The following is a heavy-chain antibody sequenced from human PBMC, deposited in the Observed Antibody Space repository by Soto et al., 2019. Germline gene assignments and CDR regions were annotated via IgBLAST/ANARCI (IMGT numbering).Heavy chain of an antibody. D-gene: IGHD3-22*01. V-gene: IGHV1-69*06. J-gene: IGHJ5*02. CDR1: GCTFSSYA. CDR3: ARDGYSSGYYYRWFDP. Sequence: ASVNVSCNASGCTFSSYAISWMRQAPGPGLEWMGGIIPIFCTANYEQKFQGRVTITAEKSTSTAYMELSSLRSEDTAVYYRARDGYSSGYYYRWFDPWGQGTLVTVSS. CDR2: IIPIFCTA.